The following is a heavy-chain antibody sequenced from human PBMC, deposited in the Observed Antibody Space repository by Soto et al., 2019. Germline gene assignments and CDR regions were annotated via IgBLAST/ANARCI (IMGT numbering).Heavy chain of an antibody. CDR1: GGSVSSGSYY. J-gene: IGHJ3*02. CDR3: ARGGGNSARDAFDI. D-gene: IGHD2-21*02. CDR2: MYYSGST. Sequence: PSETLSLTCTVSGGSVSSGSYYWSWIRQPPGKGLEWIGYMYYSGSTNYNPSLTSRVTTSIDTPKNQFSLKLSSVTAADTAVYYCARGGGNSARDAFDIWGQGTVVTVSS. V-gene: IGHV4-61*01.